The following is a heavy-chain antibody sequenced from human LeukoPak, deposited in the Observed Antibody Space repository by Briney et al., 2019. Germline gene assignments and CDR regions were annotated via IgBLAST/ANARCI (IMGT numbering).Heavy chain of an antibody. D-gene: IGHD2-2*01. V-gene: IGHV3-23*01. J-gene: IGHJ4*02. CDR1: GFTFSSYA. CDR3: AKDCSSTSCSRPLFDY. Sequence: GGSLRLSCAASGFTFSSYAMSWVRQAPGKGLEWVSAISGSGGSTYYADSVKGRFTISRDNSKNTLYLQMNGLRAEDTAVYYCAKDCSSTSCSRPLFDYWGQGTLVTVSS. CDR2: ISGSGGST.